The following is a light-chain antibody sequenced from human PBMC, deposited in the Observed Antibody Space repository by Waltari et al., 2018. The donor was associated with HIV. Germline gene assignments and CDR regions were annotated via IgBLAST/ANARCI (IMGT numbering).Light chain of an antibody. Sequence: QSALTQPPSASGSPGQSVTISCTGTSSDVGGYNFVSWYQQHPGKAPKLMIFEVTKLPSGVPARFSGSKTGNTASLTVSGLQADDEADYYCSSYAGSNKLVFGGGTKLTVL. CDR2: EVT. CDR1: SSDVGGYNF. CDR3: SSYAGSNKLV. J-gene: IGLJ2*01. V-gene: IGLV2-8*01.